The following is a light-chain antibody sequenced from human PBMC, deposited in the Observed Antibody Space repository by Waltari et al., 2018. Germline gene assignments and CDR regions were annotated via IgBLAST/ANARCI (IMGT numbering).Light chain of an antibody. J-gene: IGKJ1*01. CDR2: AAS. CDR3: QQSYSNSRT. CDR1: QSVTSTY. Sequence: EIVLTQSPGTLSLSPGERATRSCRASQSVTSTYLAWYQQKPGKAPKLLIYAASTLETGVPSRFSGSGSGTDFTLTISSLHPEDFATYYCQQSYSNSRTFGQGTKVEIK. V-gene: IGKV3D-7*01.